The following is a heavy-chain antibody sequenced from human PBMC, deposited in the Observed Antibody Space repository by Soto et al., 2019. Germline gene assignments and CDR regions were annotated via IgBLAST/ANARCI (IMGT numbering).Heavy chain of an antibody. J-gene: IGHJ4*02. CDR2: IYPGDSDT. V-gene: IGHV5-51*01. D-gene: IGHD6-6*01. CDR1: VYSFTSYW. Sequence: GDSLNISCKGSVYSFTSYWIGGVRQMPGKGLEWMGIIYPGDSDTRYSPSFQGQVTISADKSISTAYLQWSSLKASDTAMYYCARSWPGYSSSQNYFDYWGQGTLVTVSS. CDR3: ARSWPGYSSSQNYFDY.